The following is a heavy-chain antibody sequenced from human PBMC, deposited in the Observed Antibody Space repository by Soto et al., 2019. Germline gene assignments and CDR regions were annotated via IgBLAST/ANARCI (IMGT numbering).Heavy chain of an antibody. J-gene: IGHJ6*02. V-gene: IGHV3-21*06. CDR2: INSRADYT. D-gene: IGHD6-6*01. CDR3: GREKKDEGSSSLRVYYGVDV. CDR1: GFTLSNYR. Sequence: EVQLVESGGGPVKSGQSLRLSCVASGFTLSNYRMTWVRQGPGKGLEWVSSINSRADYTHYTESVKGRFTISRDNAKNSVYLHMNSLRAEDAAVYYCGREKKDEGSSSLRVYYGVDVWGQGTTVIVSS.